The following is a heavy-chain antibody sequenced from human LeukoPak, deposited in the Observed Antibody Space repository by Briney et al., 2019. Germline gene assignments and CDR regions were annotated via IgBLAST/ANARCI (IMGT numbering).Heavy chain of an antibody. D-gene: IGHD7-27*01. CDR1: GFTFTDHY. J-gene: IGHJ4*02. CDR3: ARDHDWGVDY. CDR2: INGKRGDT. V-gene: IGHV1-2*02. Sequence: ASVKVSCKASGFTFTDHYMHWVRQAPGQGLEWVGWINGKRGDTNYAQNFQDRVTMTRDTSTSTVYMELSRLTVDDTAVYYCARDHDWGVDYWGQGTLVTVSS.